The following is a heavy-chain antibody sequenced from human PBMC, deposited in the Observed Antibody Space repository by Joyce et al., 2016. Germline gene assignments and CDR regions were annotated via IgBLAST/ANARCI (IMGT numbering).Heavy chain of an antibody. D-gene: IGHD1-26*01. CDR1: GFTFSICW. CDR2: ISRDESST. J-gene: IGHJ6*02. V-gene: IGHV3-74*01. CDR3: ARTGGSYYDYYYYGLDV. Sequence: EVQLVESGGGLVQPGGSLRLSCTASGFTFSICWMHWVRQVSGKVLVWDSHISRDESSTSYEDAVKVRFTISRDNAKNTLYLHMNSLRTEDTAVYYCARTGGSYYDYYYYGLDVWGQGTTVIVSS.